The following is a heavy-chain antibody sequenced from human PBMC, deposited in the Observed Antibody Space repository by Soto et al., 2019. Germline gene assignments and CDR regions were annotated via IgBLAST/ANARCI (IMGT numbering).Heavy chain of an antibody. V-gene: IGHV1-18*04. CDR1: GYTFTSYG. Sequence: QVQLVQSGAEVKKPGASVKVSCKASGYTFTSYGISWVRQAPGQGLEWMGWISAYNGNTNYAQKLQGRVTMTTDTSTSTADMELRSLRSDDTAVYYCASPSEPGDNILTGHQNYYYGMDVWGQGTTVTVSS. D-gene: IGHD3-9*01. J-gene: IGHJ6*02. CDR2: ISAYNGNT. CDR3: ASPSEPGDNILTGHQNYYYGMDV.